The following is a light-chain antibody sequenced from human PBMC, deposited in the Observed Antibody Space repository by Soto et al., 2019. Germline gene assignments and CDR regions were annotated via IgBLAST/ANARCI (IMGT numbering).Light chain of an antibody. CDR1: SGHSSYA. Sequence: QLVLTQSPSASASLGASVKLTCTLSSGHSSYAIAWHQQQPEKGPRYLMKLNSDGSHSKGDGIPDRFSGSSSGAERYLTISSHQSEDEADYYCQTWGTGIHRVFGGGTKLTVL. V-gene: IGLV4-69*01. CDR2: LNSDGSH. J-gene: IGLJ3*02. CDR3: QTWGTGIHRV.